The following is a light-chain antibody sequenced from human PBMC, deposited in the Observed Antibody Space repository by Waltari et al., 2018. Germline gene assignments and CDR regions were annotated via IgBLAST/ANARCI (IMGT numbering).Light chain of an antibody. CDR1: ASNIRGNL. V-gene: IGLV1-44*01. CDR2: RSD. Sequence: QSVLTQPPSASGTPGQRVPISCSGSASNIRGNLVNWYQQLPGKAPKLLIYRSDQRPSGVPDRFSGSKTGTSASLAISGLQSDDEADYFCASWDDSLNGHWVFGGGTKVTVL. J-gene: IGLJ3*02. CDR3: ASWDDSLNGHWV.